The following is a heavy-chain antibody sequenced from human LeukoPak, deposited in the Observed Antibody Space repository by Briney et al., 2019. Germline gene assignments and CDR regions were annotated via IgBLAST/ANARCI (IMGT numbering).Heavy chain of an antibody. D-gene: IGHD5-18*01. J-gene: IGHJ4*02. CDR1: GGTFSSYA. CDR3: ARVHRGYNDY. CDR2: INPSGGST. Sequence: ASVKVSCKASGGTFSSYAISWVRQAPGQGLEWMGIINPSGGSTSYAQKFQGRVTMTRDTSTSTVYMELSSLRSEDTAVYYCARVHRGYNDYWGQGTLVTVSS. V-gene: IGHV1-46*01.